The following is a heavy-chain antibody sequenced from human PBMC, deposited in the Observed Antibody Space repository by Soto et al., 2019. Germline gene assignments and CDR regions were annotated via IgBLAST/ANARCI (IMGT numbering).Heavy chain of an antibody. CDR2: IHAGNGNT. J-gene: IGHJ5*01. Sequence: QVQLVQSGAEVKKPGASVKVSCKASGYTFTNYAMHWVRQAPGQRLEWMGWIHAGNGNTRYSQKFQGRVSITSDTSASTAYMELSSLRSEDTAVYYWARELWFDSWGQGTLVTVSS. CDR3: ARELWFDS. V-gene: IGHV1-3*01. CDR1: GYTFTNYA.